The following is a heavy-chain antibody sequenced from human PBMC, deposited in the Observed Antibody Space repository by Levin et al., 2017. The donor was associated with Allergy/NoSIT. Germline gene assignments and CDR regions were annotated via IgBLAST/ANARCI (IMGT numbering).Heavy chain of an antibody. V-gene: IGHV4-59*01. CDR1: GGSISSYY. J-gene: IGHJ4*02. CDR3: ARGTVTYYYDSSGYIGAIGFDY. Sequence: SQTLSLTCTVSGGSISSYYWSWIRQPPGKGLEWIGYIYYSGSTNYNPSLKSRVTISVDTSKNQFSLKLSSVTAADTAVYYCARGTVTYYYDSSGYIGAIGFDYWGQGTLVTVSS. CDR2: IYYSGST. D-gene: IGHD3-22*01.